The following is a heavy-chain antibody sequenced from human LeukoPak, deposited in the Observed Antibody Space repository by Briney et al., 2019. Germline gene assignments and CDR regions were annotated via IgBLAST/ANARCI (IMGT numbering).Heavy chain of an antibody. Sequence: PGGSLRLSCAASGFTFSSFAINWVRQAPGKGLEWVSIIYSDGNTYYADSVKGRFTISRDNSKNTLYLQTNSLRAEDTAVYYCARLYRSGWCFDYWGQGTLVTVSS. D-gene: IGHD6-19*01. CDR3: ARLYRSGWCFDY. J-gene: IGHJ4*02. CDR1: GFTFSSFA. V-gene: IGHV3-53*01. CDR2: IYSDGNT.